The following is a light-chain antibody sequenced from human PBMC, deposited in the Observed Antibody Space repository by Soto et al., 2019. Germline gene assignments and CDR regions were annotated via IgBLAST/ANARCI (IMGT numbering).Light chain of an antibody. V-gene: IGKV1-33*01. CDR2: DAS. CDR3: QQYDNLPYT. J-gene: IGKJ2*01. CDR1: QDISNY. Sequence: DIQMTQSPSSLSASVGARVTITCQASQDISNYLNWYQQKPGKAPKLLIYDASNLETGVPSRFSGSGSGTEFTFTISSLQPEDIATYYCQQYDNLPYTFGLGTQLEIK.